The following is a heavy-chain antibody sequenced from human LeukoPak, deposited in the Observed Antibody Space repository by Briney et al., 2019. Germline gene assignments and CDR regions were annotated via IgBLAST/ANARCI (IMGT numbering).Heavy chain of an antibody. J-gene: IGHJ4*02. CDR1: GFTFDDYA. CDR3: AKGKAARPESGRFDY. D-gene: IGHD6-6*01. V-gene: IGHV3-9*01. CDR2: ISWNCGSI. Sequence: GGSLRLSCAASGFTFDDYAMHWVRQAPGKGLEWVSGISWNCGSIGYADSVKGRFTISRDNAKNSLYLQMNSLRAEDTALYYCAKGKAARPESGRFDYWGQGTLVPVSS.